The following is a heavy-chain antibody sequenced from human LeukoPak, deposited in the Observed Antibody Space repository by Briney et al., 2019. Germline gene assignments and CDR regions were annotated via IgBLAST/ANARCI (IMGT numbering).Heavy chain of an antibody. CDR1: GGSFSGYY. CDR3: ARTGLGTRGVDY. J-gene: IGHJ4*02. Sequence: SETLSLTCAVYGGSFSGYYWSWIRQPPGKGLEWIGEIHHSGSTNYNPSLKSRVTISVDTSKNQFSLKLSSVTAADTAVYYCARTGLGTRGVDYWGQGTLVTVSS. D-gene: IGHD1-1*01. V-gene: IGHV4-34*01. CDR2: IHHSGST.